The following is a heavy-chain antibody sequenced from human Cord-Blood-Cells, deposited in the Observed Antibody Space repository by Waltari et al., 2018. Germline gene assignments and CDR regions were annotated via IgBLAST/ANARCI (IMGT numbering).Heavy chain of an antibody. J-gene: IGHJ3*02. Sequence: QVQLVQSGAEVKKPGASVTVSCKASGYTFTSYYMHWVRQAPGQGLEWMGIINPSGGSTSYAQKFQGRVTMTRDTSTSTVYMELSSLRSEDTAVYYCARVGDYDSSGYYAFDIWGQGTMVTVSS. CDR3: ARVGDYDSSGYYAFDI. CDR2: INPSGGST. D-gene: IGHD3-22*01. V-gene: IGHV1-46*01. CDR1: GYTFTSYY.